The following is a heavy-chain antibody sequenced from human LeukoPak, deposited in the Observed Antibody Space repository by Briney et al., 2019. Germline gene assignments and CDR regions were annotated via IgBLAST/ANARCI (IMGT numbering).Heavy chain of an antibody. J-gene: IGHJ3*02. D-gene: IGHD3-22*01. CDR1: GFTFSSYW. CDR2: INSDGSST. Sequence: GGSLRLSCAASGFTFSSYWMHWFRQAPGKGLVWVSRINSDGSSTSYADSVKGRFTISRDNAKNTLYLQMNSLRAEDTAVYYCATKGIVVVIDDAFDIWGQGTMVTVSS. CDR3: ATKGIVVVIDDAFDI. V-gene: IGHV3-74*01.